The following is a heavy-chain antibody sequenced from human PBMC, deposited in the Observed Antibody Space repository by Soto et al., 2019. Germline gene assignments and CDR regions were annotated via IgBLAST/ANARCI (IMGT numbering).Heavy chain of an antibody. D-gene: IGHD4-17*01. CDR2: ISASGGTT. CDR1: GFSFRSYA. Sequence: VQLLESGGGLVQPGGSLRLSCAASGFSFRSYAMSWVRRAPGKGLEWVSAISASGGTTYYADSVKGRFTLSGDNSKNTLYLQMNSLRAEDTALYSCAKVSGGYGDYPLDYWGKGSLVTVSS. J-gene: IGHJ4*02. V-gene: IGHV3-23*01. CDR3: AKVSGGYGDYPLDY.